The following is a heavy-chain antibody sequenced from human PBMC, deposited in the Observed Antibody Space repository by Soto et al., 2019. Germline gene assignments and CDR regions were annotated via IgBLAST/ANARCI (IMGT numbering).Heavy chain of an antibody. Sequence: ASVKVSCKASGYTFTSYYIHWVRQAPGQGLEWMGIINPSGGSTSYAQKFQGRVTMTRDTSTSTVYMELSSLRSEDTAVYYCARVFVSGSYSSNHNWFDPWGQGTLVTVSS. J-gene: IGHJ5*02. CDR1: GYTFTSYY. V-gene: IGHV1-46*01. CDR2: INPSGGST. CDR3: ARVFVSGSYSSNHNWFDP. D-gene: IGHD3-10*01.